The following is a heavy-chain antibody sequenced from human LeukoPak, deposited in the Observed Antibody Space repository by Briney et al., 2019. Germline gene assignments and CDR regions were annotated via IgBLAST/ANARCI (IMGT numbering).Heavy chain of an antibody. J-gene: IGHJ6*02. CDR2: INPYNGNT. V-gene: IGHV1-18*01. Sequence: GASVKVSCKASGYTFTSYGIRWVRQAPGQGLEWMGWINPYNGNTNYAQKLQGRVTMTRDTSKSTAYMELRSRRSDDTAVYYCGRQGGSGYDPYYYYGMDVWGQGTTVTVSS. D-gene: IGHD5-12*01. CDR1: GYTFTSYG. CDR3: GRQGGSGYDPYYYYGMDV.